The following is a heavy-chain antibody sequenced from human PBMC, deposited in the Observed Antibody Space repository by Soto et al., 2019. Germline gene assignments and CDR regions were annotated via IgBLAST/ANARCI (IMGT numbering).Heavy chain of an antibody. J-gene: IGHJ6*02. CDR3: ARSQGSSTSLAIYYYYYYGMDV. D-gene: IGHD2-2*01. V-gene: IGHV1-69*01. CDR2: IIPISGTA. CDR1: GGTFSSYA. Sequence: QVQLVQSGAEVKKPGSSVKVSCKASGGTFSSYAISWVLQAPGQGLEWMGGIIPISGTANYAQKFQGRVTLTADESTSTAYMELSSLRSEDTAVYYCARSQGSSTSLAIYYYYYYGMDVWGQGTTVTVSS.